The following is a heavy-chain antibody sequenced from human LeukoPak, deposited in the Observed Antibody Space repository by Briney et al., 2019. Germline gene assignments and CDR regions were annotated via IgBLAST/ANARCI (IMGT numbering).Heavy chain of an antibody. CDR2: IYHSGST. D-gene: IGHD6-13*01. CDR3: ARGVRSQYSSSWYVWDDYYYGMDV. Sequence: SGTLSLTCAVSGGSISSSNWWSWVRQPPGKGLEWIGEIYHSGSTNYNPSLKSRVTISVDKSKNQFSLKLSSVTAADTAVYYCARGVRSQYSSSWYVWDDYYYGMDVWGQGTTVTVSS. CDR1: GGSISSSNW. J-gene: IGHJ6*02. V-gene: IGHV4-4*02.